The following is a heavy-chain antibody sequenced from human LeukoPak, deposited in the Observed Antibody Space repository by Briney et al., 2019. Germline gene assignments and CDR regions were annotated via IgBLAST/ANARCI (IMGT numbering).Heavy chain of an antibody. CDR1: GGTFSSYA. CDR3: ARGFGESPQYYYMDV. V-gene: IGHV1-69*13. D-gene: IGHD3-10*01. J-gene: IGHJ6*03. Sequence: PAASVKVSCKASGGTFSSYAISWVRQAPGQGLEWMGGIIPIFGTANYAQEFQGRVTITADESTSTAYMELSSLRSEDTAVYYCARGFGESPQYYYMDVWGKGTTVTISS. CDR2: IIPIFGTA.